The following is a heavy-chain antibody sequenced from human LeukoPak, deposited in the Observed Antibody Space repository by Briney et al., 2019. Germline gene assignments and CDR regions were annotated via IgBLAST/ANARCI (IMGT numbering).Heavy chain of an antibody. V-gene: IGHV4-59*11. D-gene: IGHD6-6*01. CDR3: ARDLLLCIAARCDDY. CDR1: GGSISSHY. Sequence: SETLSLTCTVSGGSISSHYWSWIRQPPGKGLEWIGYIYYSGSTNYNPSLKSRVTISVDTSKNQFSLKLSSVTAADTAVYYCARDLLLCIAARCDDYWGQGTLVTVSS. CDR2: IYYSGST. J-gene: IGHJ4*02.